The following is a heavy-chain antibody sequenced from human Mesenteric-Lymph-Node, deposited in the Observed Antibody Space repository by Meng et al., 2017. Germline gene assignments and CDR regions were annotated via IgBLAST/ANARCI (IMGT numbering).Heavy chain of an antibody. CDR1: GGTISSGGFY. J-gene: IGHJ5*02. V-gene: IGHV4-31*03. Sequence: GQPQEPGPGLVKPSQTLSLTCTVSGGTISSGGFYWSWIRQHPGKGLEWIGYIYYSGSTYYNPSLRSRVAISIDTSKNQFSLKLTSVTAADTAVYFCARTNYGDYNWFDPWGQGTLVTVSS. CDR3: ARTNYGDYNWFDP. CDR2: IYYSGST. D-gene: IGHD4-17*01.